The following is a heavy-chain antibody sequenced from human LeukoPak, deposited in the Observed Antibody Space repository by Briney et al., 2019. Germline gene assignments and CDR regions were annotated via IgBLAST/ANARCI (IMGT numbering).Heavy chain of an antibody. CDR1: GGSISSYY. J-gene: IGHJ6*02. Sequence: SETLSLTCTVSGGSISSYYWSWIRQPPGKGLEWIGYIYYSGSTNYNPSLKSRVTISVDTSKNQFSLKLSSVTAADTAVYYCARDSSSWTHYYYYGMDVWGQGTTVTVSS. CDR2: IYYSGST. D-gene: IGHD6-13*01. V-gene: IGHV4-59*01. CDR3: ARDSSSWTHYYYYGMDV.